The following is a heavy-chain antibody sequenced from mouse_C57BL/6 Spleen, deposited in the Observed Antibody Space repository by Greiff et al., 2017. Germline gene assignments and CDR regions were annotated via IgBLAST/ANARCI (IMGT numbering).Heavy chain of an antibody. CDR2: INPSSGYT. J-gene: IGHJ2*01. V-gene: IGHV1-4*01. CDR1: GYTFTSYT. CDR3: ARKIYDGYLDY. Sequence: VQLQESGAELARPGASVKMSCKASGYTFTSYTMHWVKQRPGQGLEWIGYINPSSGYTKYNQKFKDKATLTADTSSSTAYMQLSSLTSEDSAVFYCARKIYDGYLDYWGQGTTLTVAS. D-gene: IGHD2-3*01.